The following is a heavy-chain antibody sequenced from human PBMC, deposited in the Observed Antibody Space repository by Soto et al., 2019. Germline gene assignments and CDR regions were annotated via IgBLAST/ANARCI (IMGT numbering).Heavy chain of an antibody. D-gene: IGHD6-13*01. Sequence: GGSLRLSCAASGFTFSSYDMHWVRQATGKGLEWVSAIGTAGDTYYPGSVKGRFTISRENAKNSLYLQMNSLRAGDTAVYYCAREWGSSSWYDLLRSAFDIWGQGTMVTVSS. V-gene: IGHV3-13*01. CDR3: AREWGSSSWYDLLRSAFDI. J-gene: IGHJ3*02. CDR1: GFTFSSYD. CDR2: IGTAGDT.